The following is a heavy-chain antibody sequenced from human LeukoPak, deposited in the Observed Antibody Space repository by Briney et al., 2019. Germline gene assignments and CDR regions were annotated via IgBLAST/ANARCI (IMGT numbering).Heavy chain of an antibody. Sequence: GGSLRLSCAASGLTFSSYGMHWVRQAPGKGLEWVAVISYDGSDKYYADSVKGRFTISRDNSKNTLYLQMNSLRAEDTAVYYCAKERATDSGYDGDYWGQGTLVTVSS. V-gene: IGHV3-30*18. J-gene: IGHJ4*02. D-gene: IGHD5-12*01. CDR1: GLTFSSYG. CDR2: ISYDGSDK. CDR3: AKERATDSGYDGDY.